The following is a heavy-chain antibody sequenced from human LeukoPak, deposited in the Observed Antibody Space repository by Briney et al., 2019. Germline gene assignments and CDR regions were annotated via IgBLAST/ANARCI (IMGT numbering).Heavy chain of an antibody. CDR3: AKKEAMIRGVPYYYDF. Sequence: PGGSLRLSCSASGFTFSSYVMTWVRQAPGQGLEWVSAISGSGDGTYYADSVKGRFTISRDNSKNTLYLQMNSLRAEDTAVYYCAKKEAMIRGVPYYYDFWGQGTLVTVSS. CDR1: GFTFSSYV. V-gene: IGHV3-23*01. J-gene: IGHJ4*02. D-gene: IGHD3-10*01. CDR2: ISGSGDGT.